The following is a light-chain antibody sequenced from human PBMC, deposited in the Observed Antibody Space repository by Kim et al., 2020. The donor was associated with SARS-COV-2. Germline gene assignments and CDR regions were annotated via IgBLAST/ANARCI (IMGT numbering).Light chain of an antibody. CDR1: SSDIGDYNY. CDR3: CSYAGRYTYV. J-gene: IGLJ1*01. CDR2: DVN. V-gene: IGLV2-11*01. Sequence: QSALTQPRSVSGSPGQSVIISCPGSSSDIGDYNYISWYQQHAGEVPKLMIYDVNKRPSGVPDRFSGSKSGNTASLTISGLQAEDEADYYCCSYAGRYTYVFGTGTKVTVL.